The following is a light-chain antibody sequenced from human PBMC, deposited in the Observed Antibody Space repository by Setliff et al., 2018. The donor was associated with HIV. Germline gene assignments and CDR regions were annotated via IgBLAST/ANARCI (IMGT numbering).Light chain of an antibody. CDR3: CSYTGSGEV. CDR2: EVS. V-gene: IGLV2-14*01. CDR1: SSDLGGYNY. J-gene: IGLJ1*01. Sequence: QSALTQPASVSGSPGQSITISCTGTSSDLGGYNYVSWYQQHPGKAPKLMIYEVSNRPSGVSNRFSGSKSGNTASLTISGLQAEDEADYYCCSYTGSGEVFGTGTKGTV.